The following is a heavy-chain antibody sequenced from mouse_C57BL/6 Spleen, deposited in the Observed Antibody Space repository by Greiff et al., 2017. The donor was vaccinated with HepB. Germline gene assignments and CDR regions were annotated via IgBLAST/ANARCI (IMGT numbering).Heavy chain of an antibody. CDR2: IDPSDSYT. D-gene: IGHD1-1*01. J-gene: IGHJ2*01. Sequence: QVQLQQPGAELVMPGASVKLSCKASGYTFTSYWMHWVKQRPGKGLEWIGEIDPSDSYTNYKQKFKGKSTLTVDKSSNTAYMQLSILTSEDSAVYSSARTSYYVRSSYYFDYWGQGTTLTVSS. CDR3: ARTSYYVRSSYYFDY. CDR1: GYTFTSYW. V-gene: IGHV1-69*01.